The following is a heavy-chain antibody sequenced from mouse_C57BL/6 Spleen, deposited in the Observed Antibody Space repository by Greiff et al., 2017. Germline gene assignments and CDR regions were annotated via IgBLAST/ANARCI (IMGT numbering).Heavy chain of an antibody. V-gene: IGHV1-18*01. CDR2: INPNNGGT. J-gene: IGHJ1*03. CDR1: GYTFTDYN. D-gene: IGHD1-1*01. Sequence: VQLQQSGPELVKPGASVKIPCKASGYTFTDYNMDWVKQSHGKSLEWIGDINPNNGGTIYNQKFKGKATLTVDKSSSTAYMELRSLTSEDTAVYYCARWATTVVAKGYFDVWGTGTTVTVSS. CDR3: ARWATTVVAKGYFDV.